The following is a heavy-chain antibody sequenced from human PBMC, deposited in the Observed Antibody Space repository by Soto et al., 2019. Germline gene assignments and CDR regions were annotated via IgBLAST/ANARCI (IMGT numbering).Heavy chain of an antibody. CDR2: INYSGST. V-gene: IGHV4-31*03. Sequence: QVQLQESGPGLVKPSQTLSLTCTVSGGSIGSGSYYWSWIRQHPGKGLELIGYINYSGSTFYIPSLKSRVTTSIDTSTNQFSLKLSSVTAADTAVYYCARAGYDRDGGGYYYFDYWGQGTLVTVSS. CDR1: GGSIGSGSYY. J-gene: IGHJ4*02. D-gene: IGHD3-22*01. CDR3: ARAGYDRDGGGYYYFDY.